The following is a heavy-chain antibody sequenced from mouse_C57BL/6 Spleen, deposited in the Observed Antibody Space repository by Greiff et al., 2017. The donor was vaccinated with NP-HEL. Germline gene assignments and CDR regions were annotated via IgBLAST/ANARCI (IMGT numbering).Heavy chain of an antibody. V-gene: IGHV1-76*01. D-gene: IGHD1-1*01. J-gene: IGHJ1*03. CDR1: GYTFTDYY. CDR2: IYPGSGST. Sequence: QVQLKESGAELVRPGASVKLSCKASGYTFTDYYINWVKQRPGQGLEWIARIYPGSGSTYYNEKFKGKATLTAEKSSSTAYMQLSSLTSEDSAVYFCARDYGSPWWYFDVWGTGTTVTVSS. CDR3: ARDYGSPWWYFDV.